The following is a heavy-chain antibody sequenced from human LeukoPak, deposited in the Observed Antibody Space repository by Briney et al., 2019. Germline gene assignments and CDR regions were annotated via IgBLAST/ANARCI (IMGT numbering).Heavy chain of an antibody. Sequence: ASVTVSCTASGYTFTSYDINWVRQAPGQGLEWMRWISPYNGNANHAQKLQGRVTMTTDTSMNTAYMELRSLRSDDTAVYYCAREGITGTKLFDYWGQGTLVTVSS. CDR2: ISPYNGNA. J-gene: IGHJ4*02. D-gene: IGHD1-7*01. V-gene: IGHV1-18*01. CDR1: GYTFTSYD. CDR3: AREGITGTKLFDY.